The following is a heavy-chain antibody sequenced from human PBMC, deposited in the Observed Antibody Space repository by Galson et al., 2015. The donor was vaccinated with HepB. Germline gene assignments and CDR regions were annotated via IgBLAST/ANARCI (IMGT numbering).Heavy chain of an antibody. V-gene: IGHV1-69*04. J-gene: IGHJ6*02. D-gene: IGHD2-2*01. CDR3: ARDAPYCSSTSCYRWGSRDLTSDYYYCGMHV. CDR2: IIPILGIA. Sequence: SVKVSCKASGGTFSSYTISWVRQAPGQGLEWMGRIIPILGIANYAQKFQGRVTITADKSTSTAYMELSSLRSEDTAVYYCARDAPYCSSTSCYRWGSRDLTSDYYYCGMHVWGQGTTVTVSS. CDR1: GGTFSSYT.